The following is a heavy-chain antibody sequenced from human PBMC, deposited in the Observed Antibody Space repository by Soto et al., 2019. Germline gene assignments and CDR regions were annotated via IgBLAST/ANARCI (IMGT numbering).Heavy chain of an antibody. CDR2: ISYDGSNK. D-gene: IGHD2-2*01. Sequence: QVQLVESGGGVVQPGRSLRLSCAASGFTFSSYAMHWVRQAPGKGLEWVAVISYDGSNKYYADSVKGRFTISRDNSTNQLXXQMNSLRAEDTAVYYCARDRSCISTSCYYYYGMDVWGQGTTVTVSS. CDR1: GFTFSSYA. J-gene: IGHJ6*02. CDR3: ARDRSCISTSCYYYYGMDV. V-gene: IGHV3-30-3*01.